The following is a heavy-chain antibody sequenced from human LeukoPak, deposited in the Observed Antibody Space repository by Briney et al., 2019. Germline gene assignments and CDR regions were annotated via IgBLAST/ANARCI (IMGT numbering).Heavy chain of an antibody. V-gene: IGHV4-59*12. CDR3: ARDFLGAGTVGATSGY. D-gene: IGHD1-26*01. CDR1: GGSISNYY. Sequence: SETLSLTCTVSGGSISNYYWSWIRQPPGKGLEWIGYIYYSGSTNYNPSLKSRVTISVDTSKNQFSLKLSSVTAADTAVYYCARDFLGAGTVGATSGYWGQGTLVTVSS. J-gene: IGHJ4*02. CDR2: IYYSGST.